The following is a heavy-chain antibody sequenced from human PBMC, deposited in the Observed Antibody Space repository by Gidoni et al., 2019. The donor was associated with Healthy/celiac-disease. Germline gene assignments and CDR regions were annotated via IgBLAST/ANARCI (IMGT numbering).Heavy chain of an antibody. D-gene: IGHD5-12*01. CDR2: ISGSGGST. V-gene: IGHV3-23*01. J-gene: IGHJ4*02. CDR1: GFPFGTYP. Sequence: EVQLLESGGGLVQPGGSLRLSCAASGFPFGTYPLGWVRQARGKGLEWVSAISGSGGSTYYADSVKGRFTISRDNSKNTLYLQMNSLRAEDTAVYYCAKDSDGYSGYDAKPYYFDYWGQGTLVTVSS. CDR3: AKDSDGYSGYDAKPYYFDY.